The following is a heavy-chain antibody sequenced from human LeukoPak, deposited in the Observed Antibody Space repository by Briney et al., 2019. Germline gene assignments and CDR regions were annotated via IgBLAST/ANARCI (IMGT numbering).Heavy chain of an antibody. J-gene: IGHJ4*02. Sequence: GASVKVSCKASGHTFTGYYMHWVRQAPGQGLEWMGWINPNSGGTNYAQKFQGRVTMTRDTSISTAYMELSRLRSEDTAVYYCALLHCSSTSCHQTNDYWGQGTLVTVSS. CDR2: INPNSGGT. V-gene: IGHV1-2*02. CDR1: GHTFTGYY. D-gene: IGHD2-2*01. CDR3: ALLHCSSTSCHQTNDY.